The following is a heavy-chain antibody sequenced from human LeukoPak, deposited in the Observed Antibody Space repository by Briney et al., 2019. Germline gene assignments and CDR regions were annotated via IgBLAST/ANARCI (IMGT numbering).Heavy chain of an antibody. CDR3: ARVGSSSWSFDP. CDR2: ISSSSSYI. J-gene: IGHJ5*02. D-gene: IGHD6-13*01. Sequence: GGSLRLSCAASGFTFSSYSMNWVRQAPGKGLEWVSSISSSSSYIYYADSVKGRFTISRDNAKNSLYLQMNSLRAEDTAVYYCARVGSSSWSFDPWGQGTLVTVSS. CDR1: GFTFSSYS. V-gene: IGHV3-21*01.